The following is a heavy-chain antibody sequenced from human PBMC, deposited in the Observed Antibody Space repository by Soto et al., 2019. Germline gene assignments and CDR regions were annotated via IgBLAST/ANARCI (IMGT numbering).Heavy chain of an antibody. V-gene: IGHV3-23*01. D-gene: IGHD3-9*01. CDR3: ARLGTSSNTDY. CDR1: GFTFSIYA. J-gene: IGHJ4*02. Sequence: GGSLRLSCAASGFTFSIYAMIWVRQAPGKGLEWVSAISSSGGSTYYGDSVKGRFTISRDHSKNTLNLQMNSLRAEDTAVYYCARLGTSSNTDYWGQGTLVTVSS. CDR2: ISSSGGST.